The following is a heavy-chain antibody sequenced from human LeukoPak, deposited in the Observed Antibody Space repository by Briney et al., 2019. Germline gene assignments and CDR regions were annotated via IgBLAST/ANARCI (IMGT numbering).Heavy chain of an antibody. J-gene: IGHJ3*02. CDR3: ARQHLPPDYGDSQETFDI. CDR2: IYHSGST. CDR1: GGSISSGGYS. V-gene: IGHV4-30-2*01. D-gene: IGHD4-17*01. Sequence: PSQTLSLTCAVSGGSISSGGYSWSWIRQPPGKGLEWIGYIYHSGSTYYNPSLKSRVTISVDRSKNQFSLKLSSVTAADTAVYYCARQHLPPDYGDSQETFDIWGQGTMVTVSS.